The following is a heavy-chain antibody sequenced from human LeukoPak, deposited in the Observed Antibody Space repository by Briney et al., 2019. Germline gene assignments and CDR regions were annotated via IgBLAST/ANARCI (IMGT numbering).Heavy chain of an antibody. V-gene: IGHV3-48*02. D-gene: IGHD2-15*01. Sequence: GGSLRLSCAASGFTFSSFTMDWARQVPGKGLEWISYISLGNSTMFYADSVKGRFTISRDNAKNSLYLQMNSLRDDNTAVYYCARVGNGRSWDYWGQGTLVSVSS. CDR3: ARVGNGRSWDY. CDR1: GFTFSSFT. CDR2: ISLGNSTM. J-gene: IGHJ4*02.